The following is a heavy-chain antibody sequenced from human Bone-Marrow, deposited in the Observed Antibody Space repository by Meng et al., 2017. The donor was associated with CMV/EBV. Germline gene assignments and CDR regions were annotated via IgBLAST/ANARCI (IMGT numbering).Heavy chain of an antibody. CDR3: ARGHCTNDACSRGWFDP. V-gene: IGHV3-30*04. D-gene: IGHD2-8*01. CDR2: ISYDGSNK. Sequence: GGSLRLSCAASGFTFSSYAMHWVRQAPGKGLEWVAVISYDGSNKYYADSVKGRFTISRDNSKNTLYLQMNSLRAEDTAVYYCARGHCTNDACSRGWFDPWGQGTLVTVSS. J-gene: IGHJ5*02. CDR1: GFTFSSYA.